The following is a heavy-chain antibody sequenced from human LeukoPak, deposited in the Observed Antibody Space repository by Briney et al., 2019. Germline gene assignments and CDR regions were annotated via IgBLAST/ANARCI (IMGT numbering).Heavy chain of an antibody. CDR3: LYSSGWYSEYFQH. CDR2: IRSKANSSAT. D-gene: IGHD6-19*01. J-gene: IGHJ1*01. V-gene: IGHV3-73*01. CDR1: GFTFSGSA. Sequence: PGGSLRLSCAASGFTFSGSAMHWVRHASGKGLEWVGRIRSKANSSATAYAASVKGRFTISRDDSKNTAYLQMNSLKTEDTAVYYCLYSSGWYSEYFQHWGQGTLVTVSS.